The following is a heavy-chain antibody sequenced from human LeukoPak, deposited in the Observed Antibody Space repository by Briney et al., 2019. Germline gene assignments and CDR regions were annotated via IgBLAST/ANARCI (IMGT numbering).Heavy chain of an antibody. Sequence: SETLSLTCGVYGGSLSDYYWSWIRQPPGKGLEWIGEINHSGSTNYNPSLKSRVTISVDTSKNQFSLKVNSVTAADTAVYYCARGGSYNFQHWGQGTLVTVSS. CDR3: ARGGSYNFQH. J-gene: IGHJ1*01. D-gene: IGHD1-26*01. CDR2: INHSGST. V-gene: IGHV4-34*01. CDR1: GGSLSDYY.